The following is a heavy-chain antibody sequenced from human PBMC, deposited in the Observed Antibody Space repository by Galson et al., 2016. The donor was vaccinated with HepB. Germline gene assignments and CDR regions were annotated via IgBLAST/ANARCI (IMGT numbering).Heavy chain of an antibody. CDR1: GYTFTDYN. CDR3: SRDPPHIVPVLPDDY. CDR2: ITPQNGDT. V-gene: IGHV1-2*06. J-gene: IGHJ4*02. Sequence: SVKVSCKASGYTFTDYNIHWVRQAPGQGLEWMGRITPQNGDTYYAQKFQGRVYMTRDTSVDTAYMELRRLRTDDTAVYYCSRDPPHIVPVLPDDYWGQGTLVTVSS. D-gene: IGHD2-21*01.